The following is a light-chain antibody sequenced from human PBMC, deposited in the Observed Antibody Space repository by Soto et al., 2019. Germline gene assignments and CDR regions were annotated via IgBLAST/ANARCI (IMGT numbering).Light chain of an antibody. CDR2: DAS. CDR3: QQYHNWPQRT. CDR1: QSISTN. Sequence: EIVMTQSPATLSVSPGERAALSCSASQSISTNLAWYQQKPGQAPRLLISDASNSATGVPARFSGSGSGTDFTLTISSLQSEDFAVYYCQQYHNWPQRTYGQGTKV. J-gene: IGKJ1*01. V-gene: IGKV3-15*01.